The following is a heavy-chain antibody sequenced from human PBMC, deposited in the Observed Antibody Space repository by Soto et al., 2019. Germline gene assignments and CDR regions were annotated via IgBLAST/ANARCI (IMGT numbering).Heavy chain of an antibody. D-gene: IGHD2-8*01. J-gene: IGHJ4*02. V-gene: IGHV3-23*01. CDR2: ITGSGRDT. CDR1: GFTFRNNV. CDR3: AKNGLDNSPSAIDS. Sequence: GGSLRLSCAASGFTFRNNVLSWVRQAPGKGLDWVSGITGSGRDTYYADSVKGRFTTSRDNSKNIVFQQMNSLRAEDTALYYCAKNGLDNSPSAIDSWGPGTLVTVSS.